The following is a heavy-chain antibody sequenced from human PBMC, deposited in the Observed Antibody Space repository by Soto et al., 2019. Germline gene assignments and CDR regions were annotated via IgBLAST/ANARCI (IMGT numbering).Heavy chain of an antibody. CDR2: ISSISSYI. J-gene: IGHJ6*02. Sequence: GGSLRLSCAASGFTFSSYSMNWVRQAPGKGLEWVSSISSISSYIYYADSVKGRFTTSRVNAKNSLYLQMNSLRAEDTAVYYCARGTPYCSGGSCYLNYYYGMDVWGQGTTVTVSS. CDR1: GFTFSSYS. CDR3: ARGTPYCSGGSCYLNYYYGMDV. D-gene: IGHD2-15*01. V-gene: IGHV3-21*01.